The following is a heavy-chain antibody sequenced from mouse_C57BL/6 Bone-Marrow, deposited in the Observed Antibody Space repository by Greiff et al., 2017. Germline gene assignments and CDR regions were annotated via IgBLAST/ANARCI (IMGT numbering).Heavy chain of an antibody. D-gene: IGHD2-4*01. CDR2: IDPATGNT. Sequence: EVMLVESVAELVRPGASVKLSCTASGFNIKNTYMHWVKQRPEQGLEWIGRIDPATGNTKYAPKFQGKATITADTSANTAYLQLSILTSEDTSIYYWARRGDYEDVWGTGTTVTVSS. CDR1: GFNIKNTY. CDR3: ARRGDYEDV. V-gene: IGHV14-3*01. J-gene: IGHJ1*03.